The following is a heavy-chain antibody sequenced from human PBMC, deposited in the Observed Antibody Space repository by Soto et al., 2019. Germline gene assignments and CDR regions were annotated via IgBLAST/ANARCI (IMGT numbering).Heavy chain of an antibody. D-gene: IGHD2-8*01. CDR3: AGGYCTNGVCFNPYWFDP. V-gene: IGHV4-34*01. Sequence: PSETLSLPCAVYGGSFSGYYWSWIRQPPGKGLEWIGEINPSGSTNYNPSLKSRVTISVDTSKNQFSLKLSSVTAADTAVYYCAGGYCTNGVCFNPYWFDPCGQGTLLTVSS. J-gene: IGHJ5*02. CDR1: GGSFSGYY. CDR2: INPSGST.